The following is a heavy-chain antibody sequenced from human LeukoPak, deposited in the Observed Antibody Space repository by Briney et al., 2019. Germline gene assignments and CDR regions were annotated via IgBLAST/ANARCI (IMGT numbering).Heavy chain of an antibody. V-gene: IGHV3-53*01. J-gene: IGHJ4*02. Sequence: GGSLRLSCAASGFTVSDNYMNWVRQAPGKGLEWVSIIYSDDTTSYADSVEGRFTVSRDNSKNTLYLQMNSLRAEDTAVYYCARAGEQRWLQLLAYWGQGTPVTVSS. CDR2: IYSDDTT. CDR1: GFTVSDNY. CDR3: ARAGEQRWLQLLAY. D-gene: IGHD5-24*01.